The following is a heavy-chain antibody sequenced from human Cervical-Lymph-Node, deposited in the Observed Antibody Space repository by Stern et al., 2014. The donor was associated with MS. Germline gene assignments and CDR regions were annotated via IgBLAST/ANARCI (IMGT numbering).Heavy chain of an antibody. V-gene: IGHV3-30-3*01. CDR3: ARDRTNRFDP. D-gene: IGHD1-7*01. CDR2: ISYEGTNK. Sequence: DQLVESGGGVVQPGSSLRLSCGASGFTFSTYSMHWVRQAPGKGLEWVATISYEGTNKNYANSVKGRFTISRDNSKNTLFLQMNSLRAEDTAVYYCARDRTNRFDPWGQGTLVTVSS. CDR1: GFTFSTYS. J-gene: IGHJ5*02.